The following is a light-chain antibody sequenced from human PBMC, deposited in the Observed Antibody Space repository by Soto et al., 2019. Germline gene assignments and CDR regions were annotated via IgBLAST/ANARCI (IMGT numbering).Light chain of an antibody. J-gene: IGKJ2*01. V-gene: IGKV1-5*01. CDR2: DAS. CDR1: QSISAW. Sequence: DIQMTQSPSTLSASVGDRVTITCRASQSISAWLAWYQQIPGKAPKLLIYDASSLESGVPSRFSGSGSGTELTLTISSLQPDDFAAYYCQQYNSYSPTFGQGTKLEI. CDR3: QQYNSYSPT.